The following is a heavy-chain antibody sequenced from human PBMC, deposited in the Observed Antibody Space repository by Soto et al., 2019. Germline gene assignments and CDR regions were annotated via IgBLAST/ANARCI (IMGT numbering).Heavy chain of an antibody. J-gene: IGHJ4*02. CDR2: IYYSGST. D-gene: IGHD4-17*01. V-gene: IGHV4-59*08. CDR1: GGSISSYY. CDR3: AGYGDYGKFDY. Sequence: SETLSLTCTVSGGSISSYYWSWIRQPPGKGLEWIGYIYYSGSTNYNPSLKSRVTISVDTSKNQFSPKLSSVTAADTAVYYCAGYGDYGKFDYWGQGTLVTVSS.